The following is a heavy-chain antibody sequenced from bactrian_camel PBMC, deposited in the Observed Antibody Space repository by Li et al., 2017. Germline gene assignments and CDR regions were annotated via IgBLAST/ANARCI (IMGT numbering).Heavy chain of an antibody. D-gene: IGHD3*01. CDR3: ASDSCTTWRGGSLDPGMYNY. J-gene: IGHJ4*01. Sequence: VQLVESGGGSALTGGSLRLSCTAPKYSAAIKCMGWFRQAPGKEREGVAFKYLGGGSTVYDDSVKGRFTISKDHAKNTLYLQMNSLKPEDTAMYYCASDSCTTWRGGSLDPGMYNYWGQGTQVTVS. CDR2: KYLGGGST. CDR1: KYSAAIKC. V-gene: IGHV3S63*01.